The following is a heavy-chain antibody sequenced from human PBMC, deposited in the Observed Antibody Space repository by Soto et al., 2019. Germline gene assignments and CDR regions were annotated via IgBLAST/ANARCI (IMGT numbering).Heavy chain of an antibody. CDR3: ARHTRTNWFDP. Sequence: SETLSLTCTVSGGSISSYYWSWIRQPPGKGLEWIGYIYYIGSTNYNPSLKSRVTISVDTSKNQFSLKLSSVTAADTAVYYCARHTRTNWFDPWGQGTLVTVSS. J-gene: IGHJ5*02. D-gene: IGHD2-15*01. CDR1: GGSISSYY. CDR2: IYYIGST. V-gene: IGHV4-59*08.